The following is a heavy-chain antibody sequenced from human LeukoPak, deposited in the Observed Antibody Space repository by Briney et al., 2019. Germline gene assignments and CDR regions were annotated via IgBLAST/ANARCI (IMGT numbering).Heavy chain of an antibody. CDR1: GFTFSSYG. Sequence: GRSLRLSCAASGFTFSSYGMHWVRQAPGKGLEWVAVIWYDGSNKYYADSVKGRFTISRDNSKNTLYLQMNSLRADDTAVYYCARDRDSSGWYEGFDYWGQGTLVTVSS. V-gene: IGHV3-30*19. D-gene: IGHD6-19*01. CDR2: IWYDGSNK. J-gene: IGHJ4*02. CDR3: ARDRDSSGWYEGFDY.